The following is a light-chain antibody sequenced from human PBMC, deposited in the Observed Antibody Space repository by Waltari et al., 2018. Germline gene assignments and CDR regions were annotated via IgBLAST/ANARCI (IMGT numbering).Light chain of an antibody. J-gene: IGLJ3*02. CDR1: NSNIGRNA. Sequence: QSVLTQPPSASGTPGQRVTISCSGSNSNIGRNAVNWYQQLPEPAPKPLIYTDNQRPSGVPDRFSGSKSGTSASLAISGLQSEDEADYHCATWDDSLNGWVFGGGTKVTVL. CDR2: TDN. V-gene: IGLV1-44*01. CDR3: ATWDDSLNGWV.